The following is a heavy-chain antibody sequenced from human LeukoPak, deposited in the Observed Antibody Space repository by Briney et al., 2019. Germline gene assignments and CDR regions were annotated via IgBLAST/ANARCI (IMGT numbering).Heavy chain of an antibody. V-gene: IGHV3-23*01. D-gene: IGHD4-17*01. J-gene: IGHJ4*02. CDR3: ARDYGDYGLDY. Sequence: GGSLRLSCAASGFSFSNFGMNWVRQGLGKGLEWVSSITGRGSSAYYADSVKGRFTISRDNSKSTLHLQMNSLRGDDTAVYYCARDYGDYGLDYWGQGALVTVAS. CDR2: ITGRGSSA. CDR1: GFSFSNFG.